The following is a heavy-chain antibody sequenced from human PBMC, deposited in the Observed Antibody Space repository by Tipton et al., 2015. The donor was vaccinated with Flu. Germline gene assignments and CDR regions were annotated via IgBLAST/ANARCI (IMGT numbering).Heavy chain of an antibody. J-gene: IGHJ4*02. CDR1: GYSISRGYY. CDR3: ARAEIGDFDY. V-gene: IGHV4-38-2*01. CDR2: IYHNGDI. D-gene: IGHD2/OR15-2a*01. Sequence: TLSLTCAVSGYSISRGYYWGWIRQPPGKGLEWIGSIYHNGDIHFNPSLKSRVSISVDTSNNRFSLNLTSVTAADTAVYYGARAEIGDFDYWGQGTLVTVSS.